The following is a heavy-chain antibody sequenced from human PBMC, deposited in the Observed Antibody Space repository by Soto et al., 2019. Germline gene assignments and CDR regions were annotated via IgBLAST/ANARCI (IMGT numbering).Heavy chain of an antibody. CDR2: LSSAGNT. CDR3: VRDLGSGSYYPYYYYYMDV. J-gene: IGHJ6*03. CDR1: GFTLSTYD. D-gene: IGHD3-10*02. V-gene: IGHV3-13*01. Sequence: GGSLRLSCAASGFTLSTYDMHWVRQATGKGLEWVAVLSSAGNTYYPDSVKGRFTISRENSKNTLYLQMNSLRAEDTAVYYCVRDLGSGSYYPYYYYYMDVWGKGTTVTVSS.